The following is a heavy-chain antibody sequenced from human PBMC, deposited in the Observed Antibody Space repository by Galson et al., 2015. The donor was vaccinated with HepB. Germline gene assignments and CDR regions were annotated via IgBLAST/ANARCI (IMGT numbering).Heavy chain of an antibody. CDR3: ARRSPSGYDLDF. D-gene: IGHD5-12*01. V-gene: IGHV3-11*06. Sequence: SLRLSCAASGFSFSDYYMGWIRQAPGKGLEWVSYISSSSNYTKYADSVKGRFTISRDNAKNSLYLQMNSLRAEDTAVYYCARRSPSGYDLDFWGQGTLVTVSS. CDR1: GFSFSDYY. CDR2: ISSSSNYT. J-gene: IGHJ4*02.